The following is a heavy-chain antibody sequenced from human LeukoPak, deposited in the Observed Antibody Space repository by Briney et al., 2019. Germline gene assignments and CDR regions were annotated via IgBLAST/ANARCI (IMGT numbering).Heavy chain of an antibody. D-gene: IGHD6-13*01. V-gene: IGHV5-51*01. J-gene: IGHJ4*02. CDR3: ARHVGYSSSWYFDY. CDR1: GYSFTNYW. Sequence: GESLKISCKGSGYSFTNYWIGWVRQMPGKGLEWMGIIYPGDSDTRYSPSFQGQVTISAVKSINTAYLQWSSLKASDTAMYYCARHVGYSSSWYFDYWGQGTLVTVSS. CDR2: IYPGDSDT.